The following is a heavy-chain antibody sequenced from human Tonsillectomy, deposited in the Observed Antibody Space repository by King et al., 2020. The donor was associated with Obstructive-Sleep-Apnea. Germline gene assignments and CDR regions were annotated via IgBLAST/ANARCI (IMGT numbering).Heavy chain of an antibody. CDR3: AKDQRSSGPFNY. CDR2: ISGSGGRT. V-gene: IGHV3-23*04. J-gene: IGHJ4*02. Sequence: VQLVESGGGLVQPGGSLRLSCAASGVTFSSYSMSWVRQAPGKGLEWVSTISGSGGRTNYADSVKGRFTISRDNSKNTLYLQMNSLRAKDTAVYYCAKDQRSSGPFNYWGQGTLVTVSS. D-gene: IGHD3-22*01. CDR1: GVTFSSYS.